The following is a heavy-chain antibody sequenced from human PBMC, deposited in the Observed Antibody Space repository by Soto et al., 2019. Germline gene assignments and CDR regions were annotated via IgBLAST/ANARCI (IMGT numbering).Heavy chain of an antibody. Sequence: ASVKVSCKASGYTFTGYYMHWVRQAPGQGLEWMGWINPNSGGTNYAQKFQGWVTMTRDTSISTAYMELSRLRSDDTAVYYCARGVTMVRGGHLKAIPAAPDFDYWGQGTLVTVSS. D-gene: IGHD3-10*01. V-gene: IGHV1-2*04. CDR1: GYTFTGYY. J-gene: IGHJ4*02. CDR2: INPNSGGT. CDR3: ARGVTMVRGGHLKAIPAAPDFDY.